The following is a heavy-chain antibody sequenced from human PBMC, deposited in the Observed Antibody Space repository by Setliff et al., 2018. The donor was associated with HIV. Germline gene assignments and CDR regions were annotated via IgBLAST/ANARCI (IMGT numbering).Heavy chain of an antibody. J-gene: IGHJ3*02. V-gene: IGHV4-4*07. CDR2: IHTSGNT. Sequence: SSETLSLTCGVSGGSMSGYYWTWIRQPAGKGLEWIGRIHTSGNTNCNSSLKSRVTISVDTSKNQFSLKLSSVPAAVTAVYYCARHPSWYGAFDIWGQGTMVTVSS. CDR1: GGSMSGYY. D-gene: IGHD6-13*01. CDR3: ARHPSWYGAFDI.